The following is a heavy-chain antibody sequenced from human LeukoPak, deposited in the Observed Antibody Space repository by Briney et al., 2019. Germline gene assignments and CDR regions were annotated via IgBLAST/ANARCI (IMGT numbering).Heavy chain of an antibody. CDR3: ARSGRYQVY. Sequence: SETLSLTCAIYGGPLSGYSWSWIRQPPGKGLEWIGEINDRGSTTYNPSLQSRPSMSLDTSRNQFSLTLGSVTAADTAVYFCARSGRYQVYWGRGTLVTVSS. CDR1: GGPLSGYS. V-gene: IGHV4-34*01. J-gene: IGHJ4*02. CDR2: INDRGST. D-gene: IGHD3-10*01.